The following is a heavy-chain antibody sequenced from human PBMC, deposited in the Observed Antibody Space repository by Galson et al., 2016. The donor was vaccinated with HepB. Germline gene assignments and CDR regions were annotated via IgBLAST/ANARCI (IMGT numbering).Heavy chain of an antibody. CDR3: ARRRLIVTGTHPYYYYYYSMDV. J-gene: IGHJ6*02. V-gene: IGHV5-51*03. D-gene: IGHD1-20*01. Sequence: QSGAEVKKPGESLKISCKGSGYSFTNYWIGWVRQMPGKGLEWMGIIYPGDSDTRYSPSFQGQVTISADKSISTAYLQWSRLKTSDTAMYYCARRRLIVTGTHPYYYYYYSMDVWGQGTTVTVSS. CDR2: IYPGDSDT. CDR1: GYSFTNYW.